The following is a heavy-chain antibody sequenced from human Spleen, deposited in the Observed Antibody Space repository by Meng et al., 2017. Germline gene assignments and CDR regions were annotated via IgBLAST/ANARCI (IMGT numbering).Heavy chain of an antibody. CDR3: ARGVAVAGLDY. Sequence: QVLLQQGGAVLVKPSDHLALSCACYGGSISGYYWSWIRQPPGKGLEWIGEINHSGSTNYNPSLKSRVTISVDTSKNQFSLKLSSVTAADTAVYYCARGVAVAGLDYWGQGTLVTVSS. D-gene: IGHD6-19*01. CDR2: INHSGST. J-gene: IGHJ4*02. V-gene: IGHV4-34*01. CDR1: GGSISGYY.